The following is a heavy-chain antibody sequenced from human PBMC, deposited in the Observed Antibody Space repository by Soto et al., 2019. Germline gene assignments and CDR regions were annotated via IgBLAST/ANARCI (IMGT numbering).Heavy chain of an antibody. J-gene: IGHJ6*04. Sequence: EVQLLESGGGLVQPGGSLRLSCAASGFTFSSYAMTWVRQAPGKGLEWVSTISGSAGSTTYHAASVRGRFTMSRDNSKKTLQLQMNSRRPEDTAVYYCAKGIRPENTLYGMDVWGRGTTVTVSS. V-gene: IGHV3-23*01. CDR1: GFTFSSYA. CDR2: ISGSAGSTT. CDR3: AKGIRPENTLYGMDV. D-gene: IGHD1-1*01.